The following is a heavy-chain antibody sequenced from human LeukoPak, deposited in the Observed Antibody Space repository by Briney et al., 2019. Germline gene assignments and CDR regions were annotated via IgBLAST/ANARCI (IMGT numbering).Heavy chain of an antibody. CDR2: ISASGDNT. J-gene: IGHJ4*02. V-gene: IGHV3-23*01. CDR1: GFTFSSYA. D-gene: IGHD4-17*01. Sequence: PGRSLRLSCAASGFTFSSYAMHWVRQAPGKGLEWVSVISASGDNTYYADSVKGRFTISRDDSKNTVYLQMNSLRADDTAVYHCAKGGRRHYGDYVAFWGQGTLVTVSS. CDR3: AKGGRRHYGDYVAF.